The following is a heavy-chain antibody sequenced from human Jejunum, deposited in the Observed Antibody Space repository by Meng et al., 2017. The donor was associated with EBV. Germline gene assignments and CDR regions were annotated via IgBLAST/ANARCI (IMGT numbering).Heavy chain of an antibody. CDR2: ISAYNGDT. CDR1: GYTFTSYG. V-gene: IGHV1-18*01. J-gene: IGHJ5*01. D-gene: IGHD1-26*01. Sequence: QVQLVESGAEVKKPGASVKVSCKGSGYTFTSYGINWVRQAPGQGLEWMGWISAYNGDTSYAQKLQGRVTMTTDTSTSTAYMELSSLTSEDTAVYYCARVREWELSKIFDFWGQGTLVTVSS. CDR3: ARVREWELSKIFDF.